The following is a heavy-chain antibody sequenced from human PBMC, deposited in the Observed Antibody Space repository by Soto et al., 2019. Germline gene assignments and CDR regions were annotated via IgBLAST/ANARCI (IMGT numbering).Heavy chain of an antibody. CDR3: ARDIGVCAYGLDS. V-gene: IGHV4-4*07. Sequence: SETLSLTCTVSGGSINSYWWSWIRQPAGKGLEWIGSVYSSGTTDYNPSLNSRATLSVETSKNQFSLKLSSVTAADTAVYYCARDIGVCAYGLDSWGQGIQVTVSS. J-gene: IGHJ5*01. CDR2: VYSSGTT. D-gene: IGHD2-8*01. CDR1: GGSINSYW.